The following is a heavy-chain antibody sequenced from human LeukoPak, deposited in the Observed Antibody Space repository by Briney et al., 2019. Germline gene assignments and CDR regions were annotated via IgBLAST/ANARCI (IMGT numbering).Heavy chain of an antibody. CDR3: AKGSRSARPYYFDY. Sequence: GGSLRLSRAASGFTFSSYGMHWVRQAPGKGLEWVSAISDTGGSTWYTDSVKGRFTISRDNSKNTLYLQMNSLRAEDTAVYYCAKGSRSARPYYFDYWGQGTPVAVSS. V-gene: IGHV3-23*01. J-gene: IGHJ4*02. D-gene: IGHD6-25*01. CDR1: GFTFSSYG. CDR2: ISDTGGST.